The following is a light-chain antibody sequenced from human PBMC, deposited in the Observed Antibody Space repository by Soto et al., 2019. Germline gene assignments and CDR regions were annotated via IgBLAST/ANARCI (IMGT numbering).Light chain of an antibody. CDR2: LNSDGSH. CDR1: SGHNNYA. Sequence: QLVLTQSPSASASLGASVKLTCTLSSGHNNYAIAWHQQQPEKGPRFLMKLNSDGSHTTGDGIPDRFSGSSSGAERYLTISRLQSEDEADYYCQTWGTGYVVFGGGTKLTVL. CDR3: QTWGTGYVV. V-gene: IGLV4-69*01. J-gene: IGLJ2*01.